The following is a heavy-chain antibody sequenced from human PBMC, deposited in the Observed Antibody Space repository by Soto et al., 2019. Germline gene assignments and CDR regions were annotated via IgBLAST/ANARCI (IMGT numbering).Heavy chain of an antibody. Sequence: QVQLVQSGAEVKKPGASVKVSCKASGYTFSDHDINWVRQASGQGPEWLGWMNPNSGDTGYAQNFQGRVTMTRDTSKRTAYMELSSLRSEDPAVYYCARGGGNWNDDYFDYWGQGTLVTVSS. CDR1: GYTFSDHD. D-gene: IGHD1-1*01. CDR3: ARGGGNWNDDYFDY. CDR2: MNPNSGDT. V-gene: IGHV1-8*01. J-gene: IGHJ4*02.